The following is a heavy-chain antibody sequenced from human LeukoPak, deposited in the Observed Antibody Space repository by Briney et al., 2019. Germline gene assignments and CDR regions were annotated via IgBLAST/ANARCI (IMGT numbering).Heavy chain of an antibody. CDR3: ARAPRAARPNNWFDP. CDR2: INHSGST. V-gene: IGHV4-34*01. Sequence: SETLSLTCAVYGGSFSGYYWSWIRQPPGKGLEWIGEINHSGSTNYNPSLKSRVTISVDTSKNQFSLKLSSVTAADTAVYYCARAPRAARPNNWFDPWGQGTLVTVSS. J-gene: IGHJ5*02. D-gene: IGHD6-6*01. CDR1: GGSFSGYY.